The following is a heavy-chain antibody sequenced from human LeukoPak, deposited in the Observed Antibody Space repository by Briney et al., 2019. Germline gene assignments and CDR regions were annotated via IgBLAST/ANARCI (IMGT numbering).Heavy chain of an antibody. J-gene: IGHJ3*02. CDR3: ARCGGQWLAIKPFDI. V-gene: IGHV4-30-2*01. Sequence: PSETLSLTCTVSGGSISSGGYYWSWIRQPPGKGLEWIGYIYHSGSTYYNPSLKSRVTISVDRSKNQFSLKLSSVTAADTAVYYCARCGGQWLAIKPFDIWGQGTMVTVSS. CDR1: GGSISSGGYY. CDR2: IYHSGST. D-gene: IGHD6-19*01.